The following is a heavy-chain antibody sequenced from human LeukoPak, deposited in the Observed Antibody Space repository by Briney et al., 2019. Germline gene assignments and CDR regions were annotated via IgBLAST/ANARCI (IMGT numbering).Heavy chain of an antibody. J-gene: IGHJ4*02. Sequence: SETLSLTCTVSGGSISSSSYYWGWVRQPPGTGLEWIGSIYYSGSTYYNPSPKSRVTISVDTSKNQFSLKLSSMTAADTAVYYCARGIVYSSSSVFPPFDYWGQGTQVTVSS. CDR1: GGSISSSSYY. CDR2: IYYSGST. D-gene: IGHD6-6*01. CDR3: ARGIVYSSSSVFPPFDY. V-gene: IGHV4-39*07.